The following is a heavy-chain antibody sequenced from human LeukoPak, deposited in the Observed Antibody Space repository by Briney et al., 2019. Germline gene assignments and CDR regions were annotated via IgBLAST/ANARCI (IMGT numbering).Heavy chain of an antibody. V-gene: IGHV1-24*01. J-gene: IGHJ4*02. CDR3: AARDTWIQLWTLDY. CDR2: FDPEDGET. D-gene: IGHD5-18*01. Sequence: ASVRVSCKVSGYTPTELSMHWVRQAPGKGLEWMGGFDPEDGETIYAQKFQGRVTMTEDTSTDTAYMELSSLRSEDTAVYYCAARDTWIQLWTLDYWGQGTLVTVSS. CDR1: GYTPTELS.